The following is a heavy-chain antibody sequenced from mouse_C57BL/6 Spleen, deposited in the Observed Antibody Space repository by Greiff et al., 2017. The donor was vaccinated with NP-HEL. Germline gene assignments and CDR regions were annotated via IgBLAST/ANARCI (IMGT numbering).Heavy chain of an antibody. CDR3: ARPYYDYDEGFAY. J-gene: IGHJ3*01. V-gene: IGHV5-17*01. D-gene: IGHD2-4*01. CDR1: GFTFSDYG. CDR2: ISSGSSTI. Sequence: EVQVVESGGGLVKPGGSLKLSCAASGFTFSDYGMHWVRQAPEKGLEWVAYISSGSSTIYYADTVKGRFTISRDNAKNTLFLQMTSLRSEDTAMYYCARPYYDYDEGFAYWGQGTLVTVSA.